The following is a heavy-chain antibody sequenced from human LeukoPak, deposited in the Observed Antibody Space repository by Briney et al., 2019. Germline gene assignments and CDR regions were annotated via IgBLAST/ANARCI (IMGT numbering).Heavy chain of an antibody. V-gene: IGHV1-8*01. J-gene: IGHJ4*02. Sequence: ASVKVSCTASGYTFTRYDINWVRQATGHGLEWMGWMNPNSGNTGYAQKFQGRVTMTRNTSISTAYMELSSLRSEDTAVYYCARGFRDYYGSGSYYRFDYWGQGTLVTVSS. CDR2: MNPNSGNT. CDR3: ARGFRDYYGSGSYYRFDY. D-gene: IGHD3-10*01. CDR1: GYTFTRYD.